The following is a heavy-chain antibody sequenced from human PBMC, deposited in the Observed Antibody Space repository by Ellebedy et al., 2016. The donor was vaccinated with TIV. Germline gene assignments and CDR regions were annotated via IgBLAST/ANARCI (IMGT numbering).Heavy chain of an antibody. V-gene: IGHV3-66*01. CDR1: GFTVNSNY. Sequence: GESLKISCAASGFTVNSNYMNWVRQAPGKGLEWVSVIHSGGDTYYADSVKGRFTISRDYSKNTLYLQLSSLRAEDTAVYYCARDIRGGSVYYFDYWGQGTLVTVSS. CDR2: IHSGGDT. D-gene: IGHD1-26*01. J-gene: IGHJ4*02. CDR3: ARDIRGGSVYYFDY.